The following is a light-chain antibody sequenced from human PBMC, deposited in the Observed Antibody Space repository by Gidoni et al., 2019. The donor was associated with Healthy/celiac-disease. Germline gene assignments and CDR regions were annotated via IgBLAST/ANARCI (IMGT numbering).Light chain of an antibody. CDR3: HQYYSTPRT. CDR1: QSVLYSSNNKNY. CDR2: WAS. V-gene: IGKV4-1*01. J-gene: IGKJ1*01. Sequence: DIVMTQSPDTLAVSLGERATINCKSSQSVLYSSNNKNYLAWYQQKPGQPPKLLIYWASTRESGVPDRFSGSGSGTDFTLTISSLQAEDVAVYYCHQYYSTPRTFXQXTKVEIK.